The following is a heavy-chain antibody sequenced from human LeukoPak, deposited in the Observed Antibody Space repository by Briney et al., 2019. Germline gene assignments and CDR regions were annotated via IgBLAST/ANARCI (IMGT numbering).Heavy chain of an antibody. CDR2: MNPNSGNT. J-gene: IGHJ5*02. V-gene: IGHV1-8*01. D-gene: IGHD6-25*01. CDR1: GYTFTSYD. CDR3: ARGIPAAAGGNWFDP. Sequence: ASVKVSCKASGYTFTSYDINWVRQATGQGLEWMRWMNPNSGNTDYAQKFQGRVTMTSDTSISTAYMELSSLRSEDTAVYYCARGIPAAAGGNWFDPWGQGTLVTVSS.